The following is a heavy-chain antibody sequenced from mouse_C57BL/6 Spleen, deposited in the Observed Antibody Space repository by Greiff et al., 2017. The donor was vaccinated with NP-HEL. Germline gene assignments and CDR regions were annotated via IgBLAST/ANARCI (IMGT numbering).Heavy chain of an antibody. CDR1: GYTFTSYW. CDR3: ARPGTDWYFDV. D-gene: IGHD3-3*01. V-gene: IGHV1-69*01. J-gene: IGHJ1*03. Sequence: VQLQQPGAELVMPGASVKLSCKASGYTFTSYWMHWVKQRPGQCLEWIGEIDPSDSYTNYNQKFKGKSTLTVDKSSSTAYMQLSSLTSEDSAVYYCARPGTDWYFDVWGTGTTVTVSS. CDR2: IDPSDSYT.